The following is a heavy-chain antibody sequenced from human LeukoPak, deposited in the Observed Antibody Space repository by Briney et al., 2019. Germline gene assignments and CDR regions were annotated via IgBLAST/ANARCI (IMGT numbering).Heavy chain of an antibody. CDR3: ARASGGNYFDY. D-gene: IGHD3-16*01. J-gene: IGHJ4*02. CDR1: GFTFDDYG. CDR2: ISSSSSYT. V-gene: IGHV3-11*06. Sequence: PGGSLRLSCAASGFTFDDYGMSWVRQAPGKGLEWVSYISSSSSYTNYADSVKGRFTISRDNAKNSLYLQMNSLRAEDTAVYYCARASGGNYFDYWGQGTLVTVSS.